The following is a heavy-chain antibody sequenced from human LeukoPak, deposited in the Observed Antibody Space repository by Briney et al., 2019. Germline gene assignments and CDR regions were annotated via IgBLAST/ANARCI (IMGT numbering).Heavy chain of an antibody. Sequence: GASVKVSCKASGYTFSIYGISWVRQAPGQGLEGMGWISGYNGNTNYAQKVQSRVMMTTDTSTSTAYMELRSLRSDDTAVYYCARDATIFGVVSSFDYWGQGTLVTVSS. CDR2: ISGYNGNT. J-gene: IGHJ4*02. CDR1: GYTFSIYG. CDR3: ARDATIFGVVSSFDY. D-gene: IGHD3-3*01. V-gene: IGHV1-18*01.